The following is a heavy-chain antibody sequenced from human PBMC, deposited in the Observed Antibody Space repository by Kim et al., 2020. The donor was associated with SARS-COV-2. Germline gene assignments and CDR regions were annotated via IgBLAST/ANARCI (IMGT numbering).Heavy chain of an antibody. CDR3: ARPYTTDYYGSGSYWGY. CDR2: IYPGDSDT. J-gene: IGHJ4*02. D-gene: IGHD3-10*01. CDR1: GYSFTSYW. Sequence: GESLKISCKGSGYSFTSYWIGWVRQMPGKGLEWMGIIYPGDSDTRYSPSFQGQVSISADKSISTAYLQWSSLKASDTAMYYCARPYTTDYYGSGSYWGYWVQRTAVTVSS. V-gene: IGHV5-51*01.